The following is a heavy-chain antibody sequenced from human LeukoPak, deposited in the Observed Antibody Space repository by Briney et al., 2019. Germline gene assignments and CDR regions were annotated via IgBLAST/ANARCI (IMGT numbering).Heavy chain of an antibody. Sequence: ASVKVSCKASGYTFTSYYMHWVRQAPGQGLEWMGIINPSGGSTSYAQKFQGRVTLTRDTSTSTVYMELSSLRSEDTAVYYCARASDSSGYYAPQHYFDYWGQGTLVTVSS. V-gene: IGHV1-46*03. D-gene: IGHD3-22*01. CDR3: ARASDSSGYYAPQHYFDY. J-gene: IGHJ4*02. CDR1: GYTFTSYY. CDR2: INPSGGST.